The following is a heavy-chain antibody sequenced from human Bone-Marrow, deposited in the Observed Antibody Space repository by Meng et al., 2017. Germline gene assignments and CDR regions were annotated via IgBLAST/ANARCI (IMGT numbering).Heavy chain of an antibody. Sequence: GESLKISCAASGFTVSINYMSWDRQAPGKGLEWVSVIYSGGSTYYADSVKGRFTISRDNSKNTLYLQMNSLRAEDTAVYYCASRSPDYYDSSGYYPQPVDYWGQGTPVTVSS. CDR3: ASRSPDYYDSSGYYPQPVDY. J-gene: IGHJ4*02. CDR2: IYSGGST. V-gene: IGHV3-66*02. CDR1: GFTVSINY. D-gene: IGHD3-22*01.